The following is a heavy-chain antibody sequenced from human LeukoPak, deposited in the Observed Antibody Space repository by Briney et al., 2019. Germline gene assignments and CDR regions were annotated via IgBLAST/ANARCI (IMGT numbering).Heavy chain of an antibody. Sequence: ASVKVSCKASGYTFTGYYMHWVRQAPGQGLEWMGWINPNSGGTNYAQKFQGRVTMTRDTSISTPYMELSRLRSDDTAVYYCAMGFGSYSLGVFYWGQGTLVTVSS. J-gene: IGHJ4*02. CDR3: AMGFGSYSLGVFY. CDR1: GYTFTGYY. V-gene: IGHV1-2*02. D-gene: IGHD1-26*01. CDR2: INPNSGGT.